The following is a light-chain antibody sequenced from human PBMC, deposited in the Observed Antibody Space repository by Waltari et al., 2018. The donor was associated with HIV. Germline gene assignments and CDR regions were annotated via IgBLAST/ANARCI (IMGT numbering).Light chain of an antibody. Sequence: QSALAQPPSASGSAGQSVTISCTGTSSDVGAYNYVSWCMHHQGKSPYLVIYDVTTRPAGVPDRFSGSKSVNTASLTVSGLQGEDESDYYCSSYADSDTPVVFGGGTKLTVL. CDR1: SSDVGAYNY. J-gene: IGLJ2*01. CDR3: SSYADSDTPVV. V-gene: IGLV2-8*01. CDR2: DVT.